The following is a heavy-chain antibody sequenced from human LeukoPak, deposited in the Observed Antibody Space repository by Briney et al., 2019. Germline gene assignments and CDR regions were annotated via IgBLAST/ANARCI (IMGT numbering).Heavy chain of an antibody. CDR1: GGYISSRNYY. CDR3: TAYVWWTEYYFDY. D-gene: IGHD2-8*02. J-gene: IGHJ4*02. Sequence: SETLSLTCTVSGGYISSRNYYWGWIRQPSGKGLEWIGSLYSGTTFYNPSLKSRVTMSGDTSKNQFFLKLNSVTAADTALYYCTAYVWWTEYYFDYWGRGTPVTVSS. CDR2: LYSGTT. V-gene: IGHV4-39*01.